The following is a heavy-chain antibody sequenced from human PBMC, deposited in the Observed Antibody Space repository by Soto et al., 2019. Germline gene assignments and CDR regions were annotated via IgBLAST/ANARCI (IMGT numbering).Heavy chain of an antibody. J-gene: IGHJ6*02. D-gene: IGHD3-3*01. CDR1: GFTFSSYG. CDR3: SIGGDFWSGYYDYYYYGMDV. Sequence: PGGSLRLSCVASGFTFSSYGMNWVRQGPGKGLEWLSSISKSGTTTYYADSVKGQFTVSRDNAKNSLYLQMNSLRVEDTAVYYCSIGGDFWSGYYDYYYYGMDVWGQGTTVTVSS. V-gene: IGHV3-48*04. CDR2: ISKSGTTT.